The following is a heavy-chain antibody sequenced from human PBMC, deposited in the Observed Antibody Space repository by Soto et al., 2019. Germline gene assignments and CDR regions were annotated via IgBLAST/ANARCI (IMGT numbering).Heavy chain of an antibody. V-gene: IGHV3-13*01. J-gene: IGHJ2*01. CDR1: GFSFNNYD. CDR3: ARGTTVTKGSYWYLDL. Sequence: EANLVESGGGLVQPGGSLRLSCAASGFSFNNYDMHWVRQATRKSLEWVATIGFAGDTYYPGSVKGRFTISRKNAINSYYHKMSGLRAEDTAVYYCARGTTVTKGSYWYLDLWGSGTLVTVSS. D-gene: IGHD4-17*01. CDR2: IGFAGDT.